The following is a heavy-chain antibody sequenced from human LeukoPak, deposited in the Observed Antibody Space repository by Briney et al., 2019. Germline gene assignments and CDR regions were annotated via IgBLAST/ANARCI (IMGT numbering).Heavy chain of an antibody. CDR2: ISSSSSYI. CDR3: ARDPAYCSSTSCYHWYFDL. J-gene: IGHJ2*01. CDR1: GFTFSSYG. D-gene: IGHD2-2*01. V-gene: IGHV3-21*01. Sequence: GGSLRLSCAASGFTFSSYGMNWVRQAPGKGLEWVSSISSSSSYIYYADSVKGRFTISRDNAKNSLYLQMNSLRAEDTAVYYCARDPAYCSSTSCYHWYFDLWGRGTLVTVS.